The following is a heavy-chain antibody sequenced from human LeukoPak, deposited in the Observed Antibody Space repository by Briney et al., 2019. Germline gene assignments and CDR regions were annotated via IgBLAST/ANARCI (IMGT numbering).Heavy chain of an antibody. CDR2: ISSASSYK. Sequence: PGGSLRLSCAASGFTFSDYSMKWVRQAQGKGLEWVSSISSASSYKYYGDSVKGRFTISRDNAKNSLYLQMNSLRVEDTAVYYCARGPTLIGVAGTWPLDYWGQGTLVIVSS. D-gene: IGHD6-19*01. CDR3: ARGPTLIGVAGTWPLDY. J-gene: IGHJ4*02. CDR1: GFTFSDYS. V-gene: IGHV3-21*01.